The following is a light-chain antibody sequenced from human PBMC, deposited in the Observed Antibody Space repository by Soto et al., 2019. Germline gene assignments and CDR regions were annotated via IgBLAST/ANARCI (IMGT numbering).Light chain of an antibody. CDR1: QSISSY. CDR2: VAS. V-gene: IGKV1-39*01. Sequence: DIQMSQAPSSFAASVGDVVTITWRASQSISSYLNWYPQKPGKAPTLLIYVASSLQSGVPSRFSGSGAGTDFTLTISSLQPEDFATYYCQKSYSTPPTFGQGTRLEIK. J-gene: IGKJ5*01. CDR3: QKSYSTPPT.